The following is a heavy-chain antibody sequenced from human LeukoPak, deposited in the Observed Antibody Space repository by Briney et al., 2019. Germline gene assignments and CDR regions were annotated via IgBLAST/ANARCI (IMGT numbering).Heavy chain of an antibody. CDR3: ATRPGGSTWYGVFDL. V-gene: IGHV4-59*11. J-gene: IGHJ4*02. CDR2: IYYGGTT. CDR1: GVSMSSHY. Sequence: SETLSLTCRVSGVSMSSHYWSWIRQPPGKGLEWVGYIYYGGTTNYNPSLKSRVTMSVDTSKNQFSLKLSSVTAADTALYYCATRPGGSTWYGVFDLWSRGTLVTVSS. D-gene: IGHD6-13*01.